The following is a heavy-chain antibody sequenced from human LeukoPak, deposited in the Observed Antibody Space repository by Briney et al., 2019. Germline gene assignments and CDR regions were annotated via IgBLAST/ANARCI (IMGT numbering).Heavy chain of an antibody. D-gene: IGHD2-21*01. V-gene: IGHV1-2*02. Sequence: GASVKVSCKASGYTFTGYYMHWVRQAPGQGLEWMGWINPNSGGTNYAQKLQGRVTMTTDTSTSTAYMELRSLRSDDTAVYYCARVIAIKVGFDYWGQGTLVTVSS. J-gene: IGHJ4*02. CDR1: GYTFTGYY. CDR2: INPNSGGT. CDR3: ARVIAIKVGFDY.